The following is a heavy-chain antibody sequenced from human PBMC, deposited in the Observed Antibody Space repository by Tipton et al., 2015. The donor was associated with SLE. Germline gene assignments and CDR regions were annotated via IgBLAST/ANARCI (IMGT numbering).Heavy chain of an antibody. CDR1: GGSISSSSYY. D-gene: IGHD6-13*01. CDR3: AREARGSGIWFDP. CDR2: MYYGGST. J-gene: IGHJ5*02. V-gene: IGHV4-39*07. Sequence: TLSLTCTVSGGSISSSSYYWGWIRQPPGKGLEWIGSMYYGGSTYYNPSLKSRVTISVDTSKNQFSLKVRSVTAADTAVYYCAREARGSGIWFDPWGQGTLVTVSS.